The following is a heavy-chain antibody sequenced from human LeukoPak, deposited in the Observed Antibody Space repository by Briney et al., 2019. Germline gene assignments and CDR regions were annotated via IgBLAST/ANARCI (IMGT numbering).Heavy chain of an antibody. J-gene: IGHJ4*02. D-gene: IGHD3-10*01. CDR1: GYTFTSYD. CDR3: ARGSPNYGSGSYYY. CDR2: MNPNSGNT. V-gene: IGHV1-8*01. Sequence: GASVKVSCKASGYTFTSYDINWVRQATGQGLEWMGWMNPNSGNTGYAQKFQGRVTMTRNTSISTAYMELSSLSSEDTAVYYCARGSPNYGSGSYYYWGQGTLVTVST.